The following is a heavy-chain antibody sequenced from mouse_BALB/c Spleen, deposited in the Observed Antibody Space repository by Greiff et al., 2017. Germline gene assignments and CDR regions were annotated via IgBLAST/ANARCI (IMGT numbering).Heavy chain of an antibody. Sequence: QVQLQQPGAELVKPGASVKMSCKASGYTFTSYNMHWVKQTPGQGLEWIGAIYPGNGDTSYNQKFKGKATLTADKSSSTAYMQLSSLTSEDSAVYYCARFPSLYYGNYENAMDYWGQGTSVTVSS. D-gene: IGHD2-1*01. CDR1: GYTFTSYN. CDR3: ARFPSLYYGNYENAMDY. CDR2: IYPGNGDT. J-gene: IGHJ4*01. V-gene: IGHV1-12*01.